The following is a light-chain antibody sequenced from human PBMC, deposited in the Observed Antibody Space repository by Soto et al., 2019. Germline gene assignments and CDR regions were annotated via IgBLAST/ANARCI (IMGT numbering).Light chain of an antibody. Sequence: DIQMTQSPSALAASVGDRVPITCRASQTISNFVNWYQQKLGRAPRLLIYAASSLQSGVPSRFSGSGSGTDFTLTVNSLQPEDFATYYCQKGYTSAITFGQGTRLEIK. V-gene: IGKV1-39*01. CDR1: QTISNF. CDR2: AAS. CDR3: QKGYTSAIT. J-gene: IGKJ5*01.